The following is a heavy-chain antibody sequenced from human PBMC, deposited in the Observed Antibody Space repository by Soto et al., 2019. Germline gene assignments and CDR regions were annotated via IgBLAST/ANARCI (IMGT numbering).Heavy chain of an antibody. CDR1: GGSFSGYY. CDR3: ATKNYREKERNYYYYYYMDV. J-gene: IGHJ6*03. CDR2: INHSGST. D-gene: IGHD3-10*01. Sequence: SETLSLTCAVYGGSFSGYYWSWIRQPPGKGLEWIGEINHSGSTNYNPSLKSRVTISVDTSKNQFSLKLSSVTAADTAVYYCATKNYREKERNYYYYYYMDVWGKGTTVTVSS. V-gene: IGHV4-34*01.